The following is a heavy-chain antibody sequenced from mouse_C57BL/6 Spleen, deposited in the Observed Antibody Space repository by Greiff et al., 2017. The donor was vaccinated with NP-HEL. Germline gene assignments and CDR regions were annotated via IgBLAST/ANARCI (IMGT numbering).Heavy chain of an antibody. CDR1: GYTFTSYW. CDR2: IHPNSGST. CDR3: ARDYDGDAMDY. V-gene: IGHV1-64*01. Sequence: VQLQQPGAELVKPGASVKLSCKASGYTFTSYWMHWVKQRPGQGLEWIGMIHPNSGSTNYNEKFKSKATLTVDKSSSTAYMQLSSLTSEDSAVYYCARDYDGDAMDYWGQGTSVTVSS. D-gene: IGHD2-3*01. J-gene: IGHJ4*01.